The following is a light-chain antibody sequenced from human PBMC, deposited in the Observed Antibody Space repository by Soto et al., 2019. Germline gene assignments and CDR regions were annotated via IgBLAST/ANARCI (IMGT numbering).Light chain of an antibody. Sequence: NQLTQSPSSLSASVGDRVTITCRASQDIAIYLAWYQQKPGEAPKLLIYAASTLYGGVPSRFSGSGSGTEFTLTISSLQPDDFATYYCQQYDNYPLTFGGGTKVDI. CDR3: QQYDNYPLT. CDR2: AAS. J-gene: IGKJ4*01. CDR1: QDIAIY. V-gene: IGKV1-9*01.